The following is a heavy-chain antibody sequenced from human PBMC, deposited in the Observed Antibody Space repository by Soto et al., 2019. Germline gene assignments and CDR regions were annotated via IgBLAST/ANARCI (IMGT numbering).Heavy chain of an antibody. J-gene: IGHJ6*03. CDR2: ISAYNGNT. CDR1: GYGFTSYG. D-gene: IGHD3-10*01. V-gene: IGHV1-18*01. Sequence: ASVTVSCQAAGYGFTSYGISWVRQAPGQGLEWMGWISAYNGNTNYAQKLQGRVTMTTDTSTSTAYMELRSLRSDDTAVYYCARERSPLGIFGYYYYYMDVWGKGTTVTVSS. CDR3: ARERSPLGIFGYYYYYMDV.